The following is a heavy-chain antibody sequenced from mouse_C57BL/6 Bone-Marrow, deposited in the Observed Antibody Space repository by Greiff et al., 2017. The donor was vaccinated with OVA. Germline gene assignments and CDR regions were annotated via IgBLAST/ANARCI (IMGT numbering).Heavy chain of an antibody. CDR3: ARNGNYRWYFDV. CDR2: INPNNGGT. Sequence: EVQLQQSGPELVKPGASVKISCKASGYTFTDYYMNWVKQSHGKSLEWIGDINPNNGGTSYNQKFKGKATLTVDKSSSTAYMELRSLTSEDSAVYYCARNGNYRWYFDVWGTGTTVTVSS. V-gene: IGHV1-26*01. CDR1: GYTFTDYY. D-gene: IGHD2-1*01. J-gene: IGHJ1*03.